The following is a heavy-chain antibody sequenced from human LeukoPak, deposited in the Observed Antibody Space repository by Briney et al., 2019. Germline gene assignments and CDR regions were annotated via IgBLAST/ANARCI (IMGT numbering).Heavy chain of an antibody. Sequence: GGSLRLSCAASGFTFSSYWMHWVRQAPGKGLVWVSRINSDGSSTSYADSVKGRFTISRDNAKNTLYLQMNSLRAEDTAVYYCARDSRITIFGVVIRPRNWFDPWGQGTLATVSS. CDR1: GFTFSSYW. J-gene: IGHJ5*02. V-gene: IGHV3-74*01. CDR3: ARDSRITIFGVVIRPRNWFDP. D-gene: IGHD3-3*01. CDR2: INSDGSST.